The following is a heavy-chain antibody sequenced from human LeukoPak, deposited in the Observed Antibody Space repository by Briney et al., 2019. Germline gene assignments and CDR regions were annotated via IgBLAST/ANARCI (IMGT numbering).Heavy chain of an antibody. J-gene: IGHJ1*01. Sequence: RASVKVSCKASGGTFSSYAISWVRQAPGQGLEWMGRIILILGIANYAQKFQGRVTITADKSTSTAYMELSSLRSEDTAVYYCARAFTTSNEYFQHWGQGTLVTVSS. CDR1: GGTFSSYA. V-gene: IGHV1-69*04. D-gene: IGHD4-11*01. CDR3: ARAFTTSNEYFQH. CDR2: IILILGIA.